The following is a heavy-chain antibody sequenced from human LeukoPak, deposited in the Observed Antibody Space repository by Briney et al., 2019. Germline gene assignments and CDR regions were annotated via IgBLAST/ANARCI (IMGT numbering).Heavy chain of an antibody. CDR1: GYTFPSYY. Sequence: ASVKVSCKASGYTFPSYYMHWVRQAPGQGLEWMGIINPSGGSTSYARKFQGRVTMTRDTSTSTVYMELSSLRSEDTAVYYCARDLVQTTLSYYYYYGMDVWGQGTTVTVSS. CDR3: ARDLVQTTLSYYYYYGMDV. J-gene: IGHJ6*02. D-gene: IGHD1-1*01. V-gene: IGHV1-46*01. CDR2: INPSGGST.